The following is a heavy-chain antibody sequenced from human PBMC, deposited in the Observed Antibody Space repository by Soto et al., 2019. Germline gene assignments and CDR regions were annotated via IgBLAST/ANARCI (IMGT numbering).Heavy chain of an antibody. D-gene: IGHD6-13*01. CDR2: IWYDGSNK. J-gene: IGHJ4*02. V-gene: IGHV3-33*01. CDR3: ARSAGKGGLAAPIDY. Sequence: ESGGGVVQPERSLRLSCASSGFTFSSYGMHWVRQAPGKGLEWVAVIWYDGSNKYYADSVKGRISISRDNSKNTLFLQMDSLRAEDTAVYYCARSAGKGGLAAPIDYWGQGTLVTVSS. CDR1: GFTFSSYG.